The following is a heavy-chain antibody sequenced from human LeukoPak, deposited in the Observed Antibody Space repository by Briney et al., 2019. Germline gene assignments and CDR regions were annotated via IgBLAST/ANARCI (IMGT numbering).Heavy chain of an antibody. CDR2: IIPIFGRA. V-gene: IGHV1-69*13. D-gene: IGHD3-22*01. CDR3: ASSYDSGRTDN. J-gene: IGHJ4*02. CDR1: GGTFSTFA. Sequence: ASVKVPCKASGGTFSTFAISWVRQAPGQGLDWMGGIIPIFGRANYAQKFQGRVTITADESTSTAYMELSSLRSEDTAVYYCASSYDSGRTDNWGQGTLVTVSS.